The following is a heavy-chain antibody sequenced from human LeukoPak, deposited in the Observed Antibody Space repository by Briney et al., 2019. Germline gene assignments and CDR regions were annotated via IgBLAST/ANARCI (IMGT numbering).Heavy chain of an antibody. D-gene: IGHD3-10*01. CDR3: ASLGGPYYYGSGTRSSGY. J-gene: IGHJ4*02. Sequence: GGSLRLSCAASGFTFSSYAMHWVRQAPGQGLEWVAVIPYDASNKYYADSVKGRFTISRDNAKNSLYLQMNRLRAEDTPVYYCASLGGPYYYGSGTRSSGYWGQGTLVTVSS. V-gene: IGHV3-30*04. CDR2: IPYDASNK. CDR1: GFTFSSYA.